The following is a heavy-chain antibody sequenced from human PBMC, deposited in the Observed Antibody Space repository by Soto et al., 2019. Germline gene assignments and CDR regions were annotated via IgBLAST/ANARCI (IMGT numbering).Heavy chain of an antibody. CDR2: ISAYNGNT. D-gene: IGHD2-15*01. J-gene: IGHJ5*02. CDR3: ARDGYCSGGSCYNDCFDP. V-gene: IGHV1-18*01. CDR1: GYTFTSYG. Sequence: GASVKVSCKASGYTFTSYGISWVRQAPGQGLEWMGWISAYNGNTNYAQKLQGRVTMTTDTSTSTAYMELRSLRSDDTAVYYCARDGYCSGGSCYNDCFDPWGQGTLVTVSS.